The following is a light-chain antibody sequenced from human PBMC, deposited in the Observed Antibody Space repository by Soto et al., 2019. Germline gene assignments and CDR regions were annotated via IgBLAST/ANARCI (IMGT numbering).Light chain of an antibody. CDR2: GAS. J-gene: IGKJ5*01. V-gene: IGKV3-20*01. CDR3: QQYGSSPIT. CDR1: QSVSSY. Sequence: EFVLTQSPGTLSLSPGERATLSCRASQSVSSYLAWYQQKPGQAPRLLMYGASSRATGIPDRLSGSGSGTDITLTISRLEPEDFAVYYCQQYGSSPITFGQGTRLEIK.